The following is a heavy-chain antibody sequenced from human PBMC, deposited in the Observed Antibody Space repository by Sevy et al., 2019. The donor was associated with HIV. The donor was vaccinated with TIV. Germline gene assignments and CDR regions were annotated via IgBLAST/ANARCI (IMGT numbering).Heavy chain of an antibody. CDR1: GFTFSNAW. Sequence: GGSLRLSCAASGFTFSNAWMSWVRQAPGKGLEWVGRIKSKTDGGTTDYAAPVKGRFTISRDDSKNTLYLQMNSLKTEDTAVYYCTTDTYATPDYYGSGSYYFYYGMDVWGQGTTVTVSS. CDR2: IKSKTDGGTT. D-gene: IGHD3-10*01. CDR3: TTDTYATPDYYGSGSYYFYYGMDV. J-gene: IGHJ6*02. V-gene: IGHV3-15*01.